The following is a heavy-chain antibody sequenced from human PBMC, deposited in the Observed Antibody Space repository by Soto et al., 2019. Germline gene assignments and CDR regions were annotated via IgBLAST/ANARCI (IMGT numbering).Heavy chain of an antibody. D-gene: IGHD2-21*01. V-gene: IGHV1-69*01. CDR2: IIPIFGTA. J-gene: IGHJ6*02. CDR1: GGTFSSYA. CDR3: ARVPIRAVHYYYYGIDV. Sequence: QVQLVQSGAEVKKPGSSVKVSCKASGGTFSSYAISWVRQAPGQGLEWMGGIIPIFGTANYAQKFQGRVKISADESTSTAYLELSSLISEDTGDYYCARVPIRAVHYYYYGIDVWGQGTTVTVSS.